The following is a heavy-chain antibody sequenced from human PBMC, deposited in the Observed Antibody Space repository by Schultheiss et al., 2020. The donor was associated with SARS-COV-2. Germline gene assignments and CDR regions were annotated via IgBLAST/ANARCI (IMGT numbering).Heavy chain of an antibody. V-gene: IGHV3-13*01. Sequence: GESLKISCAASGFTFSSYDMHWVRQATGKGLEWVSAIGTAGDTYYPGSVKGRFTISRENAKNSLYLQMNSLRAGDTAVYYCARGGFWAESFDPWGQGTLVTVSS. D-gene: IGHD3-16*01. CDR1: GFTFSSYD. CDR2: IGTAGDT. CDR3: ARGGFWAESFDP. J-gene: IGHJ5*02.